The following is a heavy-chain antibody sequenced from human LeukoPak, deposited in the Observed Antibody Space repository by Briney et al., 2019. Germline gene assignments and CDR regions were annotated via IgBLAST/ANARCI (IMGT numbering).Heavy chain of an antibody. CDR2: ISASGGST. CDR3: AKYTREFDY. D-gene: IGHD1-14*01. CDR1: GFTFSSSA. V-gene: IGHV3-23*01. Sequence: GGSLRLSCAASGFTFSSSAMSWVRQVPGKGLEWVSGISASGGSTSYADSVRGRFTISRDNSKNTLYLQMNSLRAEDTAVYYCAKYTREFDYWGQGTLVTVSS. J-gene: IGHJ4*02.